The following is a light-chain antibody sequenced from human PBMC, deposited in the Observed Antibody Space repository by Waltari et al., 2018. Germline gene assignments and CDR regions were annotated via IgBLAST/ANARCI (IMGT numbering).Light chain of an antibody. CDR2: KAS. V-gene: IGKV1-39*01. J-gene: IGKJ4*01. CDR3: QHGYGTPLT. Sequence: DIQMTQSPSSLSAFVGDRVTITCRASENVNNYLNWYQQKPGKAPKLLIYKASTLQSGVPSRFSGSGSGTDYTFSISSLQSEDVATYYCQHGYGTPLTFGGGTKVEIK. CDR1: ENVNNY.